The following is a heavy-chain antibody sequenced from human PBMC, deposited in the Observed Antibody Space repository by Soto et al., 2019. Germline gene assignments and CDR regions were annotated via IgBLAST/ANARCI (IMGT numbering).Heavy chain of an antibody. CDR2: IIPIFGTA. V-gene: IGHV1-69*06. Sequence: SVKVSCKASGGTFSSYAISWVRQAPGQGLEWMGGIIPIFGTANYAQKFQGRVTITADKSTSTAYMELSSLRSEDTTVYYCARENKMVRGVIIRNLSGYYYYGMDVWGQGTTVTVSS. CDR3: ARENKMVRGVIIRNLSGYYYYGMDV. J-gene: IGHJ6*02. CDR1: GGTFSSYA. D-gene: IGHD3-10*01.